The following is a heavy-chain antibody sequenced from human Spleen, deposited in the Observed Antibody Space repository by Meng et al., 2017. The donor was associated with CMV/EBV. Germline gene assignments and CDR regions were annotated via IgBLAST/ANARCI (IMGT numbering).Heavy chain of an antibody. CDR3: ARDLYYYDTSGYHL. Sequence: SETLSLTCTVFGGSVSSRNHYWTWIRQPPGKGLEWIGYIYYTGSATYTSSLKGRVAISIDTSKNQFFLQLDSVTAADTAVYYCARDLYYYDTSGYHLWGQGTLVTVSS. V-gene: IGHV4-61*01. J-gene: IGHJ4*02. D-gene: IGHD3-22*01. CDR2: IYYTGSA. CDR1: GGSVSSRNHY.